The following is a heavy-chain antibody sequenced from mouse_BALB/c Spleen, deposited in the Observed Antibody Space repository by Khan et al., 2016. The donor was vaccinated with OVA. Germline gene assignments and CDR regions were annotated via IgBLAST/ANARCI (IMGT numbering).Heavy chain of an antibody. CDR2: INPSNAYT. D-gene: IGHD1-1*01. V-gene: IGHV1-4*01. J-gene: IGHJ4*01. CDR1: GYTFTSYS. Sequence: VQLQESGAELARPGASVKMSCKASGYTFTSYSMHCIKQRPGQGLEWIGNINPSNAYTNYNQTFKDKATLTADKSSSTAYMQLSSLTSEDSAVYYCARDGHDDGSRGALDYWGQGTSVTVSS. CDR3: ARDGHDDGSRGALDY.